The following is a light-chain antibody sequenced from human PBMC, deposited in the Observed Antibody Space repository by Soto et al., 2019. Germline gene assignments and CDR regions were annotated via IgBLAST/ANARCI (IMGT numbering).Light chain of an antibody. CDR1: QSISSW. CDR2: DAS. J-gene: IGKJ2*01. V-gene: IGKV1-5*01. Sequence: DIHITQSPSTLSASVGDRVTITCRASQSISSWLAWYQQKPGKAPKLLIYDASSLESGVPSRFSGSGSGTEFTLTISSLQPDDFATYYCQQYNSYSGLYTFGQGT. CDR3: QQYNSYSGLYT.